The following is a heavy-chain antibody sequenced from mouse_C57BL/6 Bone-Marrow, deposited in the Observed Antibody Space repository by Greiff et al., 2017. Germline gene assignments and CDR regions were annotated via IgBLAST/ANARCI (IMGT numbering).Heavy chain of an antibody. CDR1: GFTFSSYG. J-gene: IGHJ3*01. D-gene: IGHD2-2*01. CDR2: ISSGGSYT. V-gene: IGHV5-6*01. Sequence: EVKVVESGGDLVKPGGSLKLSCAASGFTFSSYGMSWVRQTPDKRLEWVATISSGGSYTYYPDSVKGRFTISRDNAKNTLYLQMSSLKSEDTAMYYCFLSTMVTTRGFAYWGQGTLVTVSA. CDR3: FLSTMVTTRGFAY.